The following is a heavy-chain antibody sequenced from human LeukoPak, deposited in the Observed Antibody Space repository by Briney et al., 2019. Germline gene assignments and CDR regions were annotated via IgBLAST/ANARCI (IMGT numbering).Heavy chain of an antibody. CDR1: GFTFSSYE. CDR3: TRDEVGASTEFDY. CDR2: ISPSGDTT. V-gene: IGHV3-48*03. J-gene: IGHJ4*02. D-gene: IGHD1-26*01. Sequence: PGGSLRLSCAASGFTFSSYEMNWVRQAPGKGLEWISYISPSGDTTYYVDSVEGRFTISRDNAKNSLYLQMNSLRAEDTAVYYCTRDEVGASTEFDYWGQGTLVTVSS.